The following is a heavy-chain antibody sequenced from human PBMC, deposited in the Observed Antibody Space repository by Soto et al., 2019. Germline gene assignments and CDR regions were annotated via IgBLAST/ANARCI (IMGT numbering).Heavy chain of an antibody. J-gene: IGHJ5*02. CDR3: ARKSHQQQLVNWFDP. CDR1: GYTFTSYG. CDR2: ISAYNGNT. Sequence: QVQLVQSGAEVKKPGASVKVSCKASGYTFTSYGISWVRQAPGQGLEWMGWISAYNGNTNYAQKLQGRVTMTTDTSTRTAYMELRSLRSDDTAVYYCARKSHQQQLVNWFDPWGQGTLVTVSS. D-gene: IGHD6-13*01. V-gene: IGHV1-18*04.